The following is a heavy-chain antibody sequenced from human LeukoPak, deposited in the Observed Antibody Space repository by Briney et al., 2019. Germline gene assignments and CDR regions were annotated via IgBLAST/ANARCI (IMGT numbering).Heavy chain of an antibody. CDR1: GYTFTSYA. J-gene: IGHJ4*02. V-gene: IGHV1-3*02. CDR2: SNAGNGNT. D-gene: IGHD6-19*01. Sequence: GASVKASCKASGYTFTSYAMHWVRQAPGQGLEWMGWSNAGNGNTKYSQEFQGRVTITRDTSASTAYMELSSLRSEDMAVYYCARGGHSSGWYLFDYWGQGTLVTVSS. CDR3: ARGGHSSGWYLFDY.